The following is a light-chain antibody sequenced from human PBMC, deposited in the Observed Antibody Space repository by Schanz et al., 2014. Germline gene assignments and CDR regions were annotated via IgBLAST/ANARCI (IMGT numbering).Light chain of an antibody. CDR3: CSFAGSHVV. Sequence: QSALTQPPSASGSPGQSVTISCTGTSSDVGGYKYVSWYQQHPGKAPKLMIYDVTKRPSTVSNRFSGSKSDNTASLTISGLQTEDEAHYYCCSFAGSHVVFGGGTKLTVL. J-gene: IGLJ2*01. V-gene: IGLV2-8*01. CDR2: DVT. CDR1: SSDVGGYKY.